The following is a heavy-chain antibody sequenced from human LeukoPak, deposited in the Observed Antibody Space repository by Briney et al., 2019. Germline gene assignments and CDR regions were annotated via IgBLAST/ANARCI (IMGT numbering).Heavy chain of an antibody. J-gene: IGHJ5*02. D-gene: IGHD1-26*01. Sequence: ASVKVSCKASGYTFTSYGISWVRQAPGQGLEWMGWISAYNGNTNYAQKLQGRVTMTTDTSTSTAYMELRSLTSDDTAVYYCARDWAILGANTGHYFDPWAQGTLVTVSS. CDR1: GYTFTSYG. CDR2: ISAYNGNT. V-gene: IGHV1-18*01. CDR3: ARDWAILGANTGHYFDP.